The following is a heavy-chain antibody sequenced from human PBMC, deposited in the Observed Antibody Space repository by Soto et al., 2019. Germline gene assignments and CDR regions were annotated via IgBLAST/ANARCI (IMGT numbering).Heavy chain of an antibody. J-gene: IGHJ6*02. CDR2: IYYSGST. Sequence: SETLSLTCTVSGGSISSYYWSWIRQPPGKGLEWIGYIYYSGSTNYNPSLKSRVTISVDTSKNQFSLKLSSVTAADTAVYYCAREESGSLTHYYGMDVWGQGTTVTVSS. CDR3: AREESGSLTHYYGMDV. V-gene: IGHV4-59*01. CDR1: GGSISSYY. D-gene: IGHD1-26*01.